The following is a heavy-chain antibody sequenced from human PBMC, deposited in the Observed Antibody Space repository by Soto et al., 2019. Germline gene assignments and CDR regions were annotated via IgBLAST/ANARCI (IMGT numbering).Heavy chain of an antibody. J-gene: IGHJ6*02. CDR2: IYYSGST. CDR3: ARVSLGDDSSGYYEYYYGMDV. V-gene: IGHV4-31*03. D-gene: IGHD3-22*01. CDR1: GGSISSGGYY. Sequence: SETLSLTCTVSGGSISSGGYYWSWIRQHPGKGLEWIGYIYYSGSTYYNPSLKSRVTISVDTSKNQFSLKLSSVTAADTAVYYCARVSLGDDSSGYYEYYYGMDVWGQGTTVT.